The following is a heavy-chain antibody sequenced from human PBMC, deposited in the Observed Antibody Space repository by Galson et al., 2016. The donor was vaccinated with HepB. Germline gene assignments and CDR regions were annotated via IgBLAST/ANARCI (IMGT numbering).Heavy chain of an antibody. CDR2: ISWDVGTT. Sequence: SLRLSCAASGFTFDAYTMHWVRQAPGKGLEWVSLISWDVGTTYYADSVKGRFTISRDNSENSLYLQMNSLTTEDTALYYCAKEIYDSCGYYYYYGMDVWGQGTTVTVSS. CDR1: GFTFDAYT. J-gene: IGHJ6*02. V-gene: IGHV3-43*01. D-gene: IGHD3-22*01. CDR3: AKEIYDSCGYYYYYGMDV.